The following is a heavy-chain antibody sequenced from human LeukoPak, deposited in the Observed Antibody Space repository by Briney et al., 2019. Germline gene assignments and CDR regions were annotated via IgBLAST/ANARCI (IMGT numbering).Heavy chain of an antibody. J-gene: IGHJ4*02. Sequence: GGSLRLSCAASGLTFSSYGMHWVRQAPGKGLEWVAFIRYDGSNTYYTDSVKGRVTISRDNSKNTLYLQMNSLRAEDTAVYYCAKARDYSGGWYSVCDYWGQGTLVTVSS. V-gene: IGHV3-30*02. CDR1: GLTFSSYG. CDR3: AKARDYSGGWYSVCDY. D-gene: IGHD6-19*01. CDR2: IRYDGSNT.